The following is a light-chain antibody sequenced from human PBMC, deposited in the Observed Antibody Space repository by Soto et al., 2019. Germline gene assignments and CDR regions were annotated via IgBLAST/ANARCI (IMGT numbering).Light chain of an antibody. CDR2: DTD. J-gene: IGLJ2*01. CDR3: GTWDSSLSAGRV. Sequence: QSVLTQPPSVSAAPGQKVTISCSGSSSNIGMNYVSSYQQLPGAAPKLLIYDTDKRPSGIPDRFSGTKSDTSATLVITGLQTGDEADYYCGTWDSSLSAGRVFGGGTKLTVL. CDR1: SSNIGMNY. V-gene: IGLV1-51*01.